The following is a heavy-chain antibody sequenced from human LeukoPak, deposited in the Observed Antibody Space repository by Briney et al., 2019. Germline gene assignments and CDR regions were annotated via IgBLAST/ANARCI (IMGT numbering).Heavy chain of an antibody. CDR3: ASTYYYDSSGYWNYYYYMDV. V-gene: IGHV3-66*02. Sequence: GGSLRLSCAASGFTVSSNYMSWVRQAPGKGLEWVLVIYSGGSTYYADSVKGRFTISRDNSKNTLYLQMNSLRAEDTAVYYCASTYYYDSSGYWNYYYYMDVWGKGTTVTVSS. CDR2: IYSGGST. CDR1: GFTVSSNY. D-gene: IGHD3-22*01. J-gene: IGHJ6*03.